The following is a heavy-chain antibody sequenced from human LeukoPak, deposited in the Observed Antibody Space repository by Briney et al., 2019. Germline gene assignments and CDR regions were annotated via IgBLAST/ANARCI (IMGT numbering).Heavy chain of an antibody. CDR2: IYYSGST. J-gene: IGHJ4*02. V-gene: IGHV4-61*08. CDR1: GGSISSGGYY. D-gene: IGHD3-10*01. Sequence: SETLSLTCTVSGGSISSGGYYWSWIRQPPGKGLEWIGYIYYSGSTNYNPSLKSRVTISVDTSKNQFSLKLSSVTAADTAVYYCAREPTLWFGVDYWGQGTLVTVSS. CDR3: AREPTLWFGVDY.